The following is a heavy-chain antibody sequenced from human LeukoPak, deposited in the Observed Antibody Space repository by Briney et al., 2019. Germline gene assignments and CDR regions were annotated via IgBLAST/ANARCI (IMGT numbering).Heavy chain of an antibody. J-gene: IGHJ4*02. CDR2: ISGSGNAI. V-gene: IGHV3-48*03. CDR3: ARESPGGY. CDR1: GFTFSTYE. D-gene: IGHD3-10*01. Sequence: PGGSLRLSCAAPGFTFSTYEMNWFRQAPGKGLEWVSYISGSGNAIYYADSVKGRFTISRDNAKDSLYLQMNSVRVEDTAVYYCARESPGGYWGQGTLVTVSS.